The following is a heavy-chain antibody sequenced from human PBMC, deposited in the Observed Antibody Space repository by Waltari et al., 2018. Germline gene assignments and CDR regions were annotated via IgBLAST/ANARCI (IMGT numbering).Heavy chain of an antibody. J-gene: IGHJ4*02. D-gene: IGHD2-15*01. CDR2: IIPIFGTA. CDR3: AVCSGGSNYDFDY. CDR1: GGIFSSYS. Sequence: QVQLVQSGAEVKKPGSSVKVSCKASGGIFSSYSISWVRQAPGQWLEWMGGIIPIFGTANYAQKFQGRVTITTDESTSTAYMELSSLRSEDTAVYYCAVCSGGSNYDFDYWGQGTLVTVSS. V-gene: IGHV1-69*05.